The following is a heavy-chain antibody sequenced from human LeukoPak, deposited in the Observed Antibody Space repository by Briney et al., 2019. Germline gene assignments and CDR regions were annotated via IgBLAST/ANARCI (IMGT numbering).Heavy chain of an antibody. CDR2: IYSGGST. Sequence: GGSLRLSCAASGFTVSSNYMSWVRQAPGKGLEWVSVIYSGGSTYYADSVKGRSTISRDNSKNTLYLQMNSLRAEDTAVYYCARARLSLFDYWGQGTLVTVSS. J-gene: IGHJ4*02. V-gene: IGHV3-66*02. D-gene: IGHD2-21*02. CDR1: GFTVSSNY. CDR3: ARARLSLFDY.